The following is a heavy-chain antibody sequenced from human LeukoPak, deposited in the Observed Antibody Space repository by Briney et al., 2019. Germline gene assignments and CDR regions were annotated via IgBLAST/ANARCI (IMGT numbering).Heavy chain of an antibody. Sequence: SETLSLTSTVSGGSISSYYWSWIRRPPGKGLEWIGYIYYSGSTNYNPSLKSRVTISVDTSKNQFSLKLSSVTAADTAVYYCARAEYYFDYWGQGTLVTVSS. CDR2: IYYSGST. CDR1: GGSISSYY. J-gene: IGHJ4*02. V-gene: IGHV4-59*01. D-gene: IGHD3-10*01. CDR3: ARAEYYFDY.